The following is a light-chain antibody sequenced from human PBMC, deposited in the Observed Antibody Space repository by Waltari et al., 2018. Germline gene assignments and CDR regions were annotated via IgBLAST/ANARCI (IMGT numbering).Light chain of an antibody. Sequence: EIVLTQSPGTLSLSPGERATLSCRASHTVRTTYLAWYQQKPGQAPTLLIYGASSRATGIPDRFSGSGSGTDFSLTISSLEPEDFAVYYCQQYDISPLTFGGGTKVETK. V-gene: IGKV3-20*01. CDR2: GAS. J-gene: IGKJ4*01. CDR3: QQYDISPLT. CDR1: HTVRTTY.